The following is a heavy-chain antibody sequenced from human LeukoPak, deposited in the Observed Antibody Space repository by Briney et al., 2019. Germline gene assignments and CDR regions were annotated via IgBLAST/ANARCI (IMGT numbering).Heavy chain of an antibody. CDR1: GGSFSGYC. CDR2: INHSGST. CDR3: ARTGYCSSTSCYLGAFDI. J-gene: IGHJ3*02. V-gene: IGHV4-34*01. Sequence: PSETLSLTCAVYGGSFSGYCWSWIRQPPGKGLEWIGEINHSGSTNYNPSLKSRVTISVDTSKNQFSLKLSSVTAADTAVYYCARTGYCSSTSCYLGAFDIWGQGTMVTVSS. D-gene: IGHD2-2*01.